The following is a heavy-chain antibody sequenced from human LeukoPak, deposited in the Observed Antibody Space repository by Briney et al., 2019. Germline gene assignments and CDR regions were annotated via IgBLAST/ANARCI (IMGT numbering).Heavy chain of an antibody. D-gene: IGHD4-17*01. V-gene: IGHV3-7*01. CDR2: IKQDGGEK. CDR1: GFTFSSYW. J-gene: IGHJ5*02. CDR3: ARLNGDYDLLWWFDP. Sequence: GGSLRLSCAVSGFTFSSYWMSWVRQAPGKGLEWVANIKQDGGEKYYVDSVKGRFTISRDNAKNSLYLQMNSLRAEDTAVYYCARLNGDYDLLWWFDPWGQGTLVTVSS.